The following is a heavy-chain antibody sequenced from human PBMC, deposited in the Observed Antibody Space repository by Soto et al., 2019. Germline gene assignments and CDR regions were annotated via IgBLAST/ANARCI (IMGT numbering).Heavy chain of an antibody. CDR2: FWFDGSKK. D-gene: IGHD3-10*01. V-gene: IGHV3-33*01. CDR3: ARELLYGSGSRNFHYYGMDV. CDR1: GFSFTSYG. J-gene: IGHJ6*02. Sequence: QVQLVESGGGVVQPGRSLRLSCAASGFSFTSYGIHWVRQAPGKGLEWVAVFWFDGSKKYYADSVKGRFSVSRDNAKSTPYLEMNSLRVDDTAVYYCARELLYGSGSRNFHYYGMDVWGQGTPVTVSS.